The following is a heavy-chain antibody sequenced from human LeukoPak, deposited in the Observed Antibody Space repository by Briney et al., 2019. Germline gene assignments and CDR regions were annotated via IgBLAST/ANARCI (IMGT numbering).Heavy chain of an antibody. V-gene: IGHV3-48*04. CDR1: GFTFSSYS. CDR2: ISSSSSTI. J-gene: IGHJ4*02. D-gene: IGHD6-13*01. Sequence: PGGSLRLSCAASGFTFSSYSMNWVRQAPGKGLEWVSYISSSSSTIYYADSVKGRFTISRDNAKNSLYLQMNSLRAEDTAVYYCAREPAAAGLDYWGQGTLVTVSS. CDR3: AREPAAAGLDY.